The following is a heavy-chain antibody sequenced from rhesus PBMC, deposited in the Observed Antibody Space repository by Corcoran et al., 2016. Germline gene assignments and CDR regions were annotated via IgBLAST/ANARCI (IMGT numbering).Heavy chain of an antibody. D-gene: IGHD3-34*01. V-gene: IGHV4-122*02. CDR2: ISYSGST. CDR1: GYSISSGDG. Sequence: QLQLQESGPGLVKPSETLSLTCAVSGYSISSGDGWLWIRWSPGKGLVWIGDISYSGSTSHNPSLKSRVTSSRDTSKNQFSLRLSSVTAADTAVYYCASPGVSLCLDSWGQGVLVTVSS. J-gene: IGHJ4*01. CDR3: ASPGVSLCLDS.